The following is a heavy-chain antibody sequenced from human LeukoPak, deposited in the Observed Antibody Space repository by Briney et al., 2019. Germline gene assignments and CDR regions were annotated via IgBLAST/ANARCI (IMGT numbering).Heavy chain of an antibody. V-gene: IGHV3-21*01. J-gene: IGHJ4*02. CDR2: ISSSSSYI. CDR3: AREVSYGVVDY. D-gene: IGHD4-17*01. Sequence: PGGSLRLSCAASGFTFSTYSMNRVRQAPGKGLEWVSCISSSSSYIYYADSVKGRFTISRDNAKNSLYLQMNSLRAEDTAVYYCAREVSYGVVDYWGQGTLVTVSS. CDR1: GFTFSTYS.